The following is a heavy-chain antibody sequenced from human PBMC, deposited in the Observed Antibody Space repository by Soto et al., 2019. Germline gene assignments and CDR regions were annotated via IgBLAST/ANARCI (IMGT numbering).Heavy chain of an antibody. D-gene: IGHD1-1*01. V-gene: IGHV1-18*01. CDR3: ARHNSQWPNWFDP. Sequence: ASVKVSCKASGYTFTCYGISWVRQAPGQGLEWVGWISGYDGKKDYAQKFQGRVTMTTDTSTSTGYMDLRSLRSDDTAVYYCARHNSQWPNWFDPWGQGTLVTVSS. CDR1: GYTFTCYG. CDR2: ISGYDGKK. J-gene: IGHJ5*02.